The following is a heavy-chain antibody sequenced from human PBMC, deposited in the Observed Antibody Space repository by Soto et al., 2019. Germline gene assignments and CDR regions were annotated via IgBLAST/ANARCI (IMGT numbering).Heavy chain of an antibody. D-gene: IGHD2-21*02. J-gene: IGHJ6*02. V-gene: IGHV1-3*01. CDR3: ARNRVHIVVVTAIPDGMDV. CDR1: GGTFTSYA. CDR2: INAGNGNT. Sequence: ASVKVSCKASGGTFTSYAMHWVRQAPGQRLEWMGWINAGNGNTKYSQKFQGRVTITRDTSASTAYMELSSLRSEDTAVYYCARNRVHIVVVTAIPDGMDVWGQGTTVTSP.